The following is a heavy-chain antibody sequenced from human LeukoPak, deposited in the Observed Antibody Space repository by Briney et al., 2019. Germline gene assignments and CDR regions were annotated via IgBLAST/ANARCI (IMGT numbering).Heavy chain of an antibody. D-gene: IGHD6-13*01. CDR2: INPSGGSA. J-gene: IGHJ4*02. V-gene: IGHV1-46*01. CDR1: GYTFTSYY. CDR3: ARSSTLGNYFDY. Sequence: ASVKVSCKASGYTFTSYYMHWVRQAPGQGLEWMGIINPSGGSASYAQKFQGRVTLTRDTSTSTVYMELSSLRSEDTAVYYCARSSTLGNYFDYWGQGTLVTVSS.